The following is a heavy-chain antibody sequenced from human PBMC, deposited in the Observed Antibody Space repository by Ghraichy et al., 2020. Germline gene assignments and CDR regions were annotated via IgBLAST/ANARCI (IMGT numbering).Heavy chain of an antibody. V-gene: IGHV3-13*01. D-gene: IGHD6-19*01. Sequence: GGSLRLSCAASGFSFEGYDMHWVRQPAGKRLEWVSSIGTAGHTYYPVSLKGRFTISRENAKNSLYLQIDNLSPGDTAIYYCARVDTSGWNTFDYWGQGTVVTVTS. CDR1: GFSFEGYD. CDR3: ARVDTSGWNTFDY. J-gene: IGHJ4*02. CDR2: IGTAGHT.